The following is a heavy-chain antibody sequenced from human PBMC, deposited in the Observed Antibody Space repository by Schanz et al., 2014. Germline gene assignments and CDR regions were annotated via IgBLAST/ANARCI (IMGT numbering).Heavy chain of an antibody. D-gene: IGHD1-26*01. J-gene: IGHJ3*02. Sequence: QAELVESGGGVVQPGGSLRLSCEASGFIFSNHGMNWVRQAPGKGLEWVAFIQHDGSRTYYTASLKGRVTISRDNAKNSLYLQMNSLRAEDTAVYYCARDGAGRAPDAFDIWGQGTMVTVSS. CDR3: ARDGAGRAPDAFDI. V-gene: IGHV3-30*02. CDR2: IQHDGSRT. CDR1: GFIFSNHG.